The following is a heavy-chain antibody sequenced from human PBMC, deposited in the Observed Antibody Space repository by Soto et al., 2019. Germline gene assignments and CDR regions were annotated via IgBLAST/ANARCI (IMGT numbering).Heavy chain of an antibody. D-gene: IGHD2-15*01. Sequence: SETLSLTCTVSGGSISSGGYYWSWIRQHPGKGLEWIGYIYYSGSTYYNPSLKSRVTISVDTSKNQFSLKLSSVTAADTAVYYCARVKRFSGCSGGSCYSSNYYYMDVWGKGTTVTVSS. V-gene: IGHV4-31*03. CDR2: IYYSGST. CDR1: GGSISSGGYY. CDR3: ARVKRFSGCSGGSCYSSNYYYMDV. J-gene: IGHJ6*03.